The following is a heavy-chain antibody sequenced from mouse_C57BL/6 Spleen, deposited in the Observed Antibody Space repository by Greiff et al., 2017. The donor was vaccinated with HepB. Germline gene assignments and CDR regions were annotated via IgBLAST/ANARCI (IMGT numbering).Heavy chain of an antibody. D-gene: IGHD1-1*01. CDR3: ARRFITKPHFDY. V-gene: IGHV1-82*01. CDR2: IYPGDGDT. CDR1: GYAFSSSW. Sequence: QVQLKESGPELVKPGASVKISCKASGYAFSSSWMNWVKQRPGKGLEWIGRIYPGDGDTNYNGKFKGKATLTADKSSSTAYMQLSSLTSEDSAVYFCARRFITKPHFDYWGQGTTLTVSS. J-gene: IGHJ2*01.